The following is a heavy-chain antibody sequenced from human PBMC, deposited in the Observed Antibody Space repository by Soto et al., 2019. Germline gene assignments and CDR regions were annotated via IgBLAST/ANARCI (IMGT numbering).Heavy chain of an antibody. CDR2: INPSGGST. J-gene: IGHJ6*02. Sequence: ASVKVSCKASGYTFTSYYMHWVRQAPGQGLEWMGIINPSGGSTSYAQKLQGRVTMTRDTSTSTVYMELSSLRSEDTAVYYCAKDIAAAGTGDYYYGMDVWGQGTTVTVSS. D-gene: IGHD6-13*01. CDR1: GYTFTSYY. V-gene: IGHV1-46*01. CDR3: AKDIAAAGTGDYYYGMDV.